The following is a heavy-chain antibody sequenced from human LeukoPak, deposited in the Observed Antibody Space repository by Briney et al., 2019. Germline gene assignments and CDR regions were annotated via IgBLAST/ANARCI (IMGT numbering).Heavy chain of an antibody. CDR3: ERQSGSSWPKWFDP. Sequence: GESLKISCKGSGYRFSIYWIGWVRQMPGKGLEWMGLIYPGDSDTRYSPSFQGRVTISADKSISTVYLQWSSLKASDTAMYYCERQSGSSWPKWFDPWGQGTLVTVSS. CDR2: IYPGDSDT. V-gene: IGHV5-51*01. J-gene: IGHJ5*02. CDR1: GYRFSIYW. D-gene: IGHD6-13*01.